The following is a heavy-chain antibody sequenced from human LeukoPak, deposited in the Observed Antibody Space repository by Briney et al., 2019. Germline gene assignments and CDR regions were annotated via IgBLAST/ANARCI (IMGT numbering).Heavy chain of an antibody. V-gene: IGHV3-7*05. CDR2: INQDGSEK. CDR1: GFTFSNYW. CDR3: ARDWSLNWFDP. Sequence: GGSLRLSCAAPGFTFSNYWMSWVRQAPGKGLEWVANINQDGSEKNYVDSVKGRFTISRDNAKNSVYLQMNSLRAEDTAVYYCARDWSLNWFDPWGQGTLATVSS. D-gene: IGHD1-26*01. J-gene: IGHJ5*02.